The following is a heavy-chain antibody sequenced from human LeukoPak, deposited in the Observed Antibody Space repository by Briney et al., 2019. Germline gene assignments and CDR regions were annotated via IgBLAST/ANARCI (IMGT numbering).Heavy chain of an antibody. CDR2: ITGSGGST. Sequence: GGSLRLSCAAPGFTFSSFAMSWVRQAPGKGLEWVSAITGSGGSTYYADSVKGRFTISRNNSKNTLYLQMNRLRAEDTAVYYCAKYSSSWYSDYWGQGTLVTVSS. CDR1: GFTFSSFA. CDR3: AKYSSSWYSDY. J-gene: IGHJ4*02. V-gene: IGHV3-23*01. D-gene: IGHD6-13*01.